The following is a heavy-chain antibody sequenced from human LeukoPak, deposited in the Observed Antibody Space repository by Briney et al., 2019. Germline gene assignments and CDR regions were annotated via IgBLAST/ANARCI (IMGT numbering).Heavy chain of an antibody. CDR3: ARRGSASRSGFNV. J-gene: IGHJ3*01. CDR1: GFTFSSYG. CDR2: IRYDGSNK. V-gene: IGHV3-30*02. Sequence: GGSLRLSCAASGFTFSSYGMHWVRQAPGKRLEWVAFIRYDGSNKYYADSVKGRFTISRDNSKNTLYLQMSSLRAEDTAVYYCARRGSASRSGFNVWGQGTMVTVSS. D-gene: IGHD3-3*01.